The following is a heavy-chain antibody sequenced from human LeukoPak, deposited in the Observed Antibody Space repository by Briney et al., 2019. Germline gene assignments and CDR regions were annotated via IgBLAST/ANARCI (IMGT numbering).Heavy chain of an antibody. D-gene: IGHD3-22*01. J-gene: IGHJ4*02. CDR1: GGSISSSSYY. CDR3: ARAYYYDRSGYHY. CDR2: IYYSGST. Sequence: KPSETLSLTCTVSGGSISSSSYYWGWIRQPPGKGLEWIGSIYYSGSTYYNPSLKSRVTISVDTSKNQFSLKLSSVTAADTAVYYCARAYYYDRSGYHYWGQGTLVTVSS. V-gene: IGHV4-39*01.